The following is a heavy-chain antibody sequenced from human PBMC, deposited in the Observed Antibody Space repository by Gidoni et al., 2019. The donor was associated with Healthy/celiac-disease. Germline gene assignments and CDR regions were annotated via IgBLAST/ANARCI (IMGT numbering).Heavy chain of an antibody. V-gene: IGHV3-21*01. Sequence: EVQLVESVGGLVKPGVSLRLSCAASGFTFSSYSMNWVRQAPGKGLEWVSSSSSSSSYIYYADSVKGRFTISRDNAKNSLYLQMNSLRAEDTAVYYCASDQWLVHFDYWGQGTLVTVSS. D-gene: IGHD6-19*01. CDR2: SSSSSSYI. J-gene: IGHJ4*02. CDR3: ASDQWLVHFDY. CDR1: GFTFSSYS.